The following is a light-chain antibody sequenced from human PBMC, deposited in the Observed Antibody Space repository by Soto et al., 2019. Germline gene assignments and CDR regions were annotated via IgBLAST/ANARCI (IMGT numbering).Light chain of an antibody. V-gene: IGKV3-11*01. J-gene: IGKJ1*01. Sequence: EIVLTQSPATLSLSPGERATLSCRARQSVSSYLAWYQQKPGQAPRLLIYDASNRATGIPARFSGSGSGTDFTLTISSLEPEDFAVYYCQQRSNWPRGTFGQGTKVEIK. CDR1: QSVSSY. CDR3: QQRSNWPRGT. CDR2: DAS.